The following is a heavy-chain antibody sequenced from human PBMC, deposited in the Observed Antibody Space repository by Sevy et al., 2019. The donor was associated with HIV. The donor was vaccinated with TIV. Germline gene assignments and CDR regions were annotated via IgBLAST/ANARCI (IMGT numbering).Heavy chain of an antibody. Sequence: GGSLRLSCEASGFTFSSYEMNWVRQAPGKGLEWVGRIKSKADGGTIDYAAPVKGEFTISRDDSKNTLYLQMNSLKTEETAVYYCTTDPIILLLVTDGMDVWGQGTTVTVSS. CDR1: GFTFSSYE. J-gene: IGHJ6*02. CDR3: TTDPIILLLVTDGMDV. D-gene: IGHD2-8*02. V-gene: IGHV3-15*01. CDR2: IKSKADGGTI.